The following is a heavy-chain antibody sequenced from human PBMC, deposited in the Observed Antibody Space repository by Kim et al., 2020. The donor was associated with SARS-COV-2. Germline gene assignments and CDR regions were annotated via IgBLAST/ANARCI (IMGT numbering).Heavy chain of an antibody. CDR3: ARDLYYGSGSFDY. J-gene: IGHJ4*02. D-gene: IGHD3-10*01. V-gene: IGHV3-7*01. Sequence: YVDSVKGRFTISRDNAKNSLYLQMNSLRAEDTAVYYCARDLYYGSGSFDYWGQGTLVTVSS.